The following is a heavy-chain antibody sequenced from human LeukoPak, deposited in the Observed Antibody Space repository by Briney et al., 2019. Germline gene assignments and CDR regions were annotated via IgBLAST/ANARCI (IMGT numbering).Heavy chain of an antibody. CDR3: ARGDDMITFGGVIAD. D-gene: IGHD3-16*02. Sequence: GASVKVPCKASGHTFTGYYMHWVRQAPGQGLEWMGWINPNSGGTNYAQKFQGRVTMTRDTSISTAYMELSRLRSDDTAVYYCARGDDMITFGGVIADWGQGTLVTVSS. J-gene: IGHJ4*02. V-gene: IGHV1-2*02. CDR1: GHTFTGYY. CDR2: INPNSGGT.